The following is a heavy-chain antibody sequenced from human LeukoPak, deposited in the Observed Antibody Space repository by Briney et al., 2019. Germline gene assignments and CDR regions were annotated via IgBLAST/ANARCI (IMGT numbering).Heavy chain of an antibody. J-gene: IGHJ4*02. D-gene: IGHD6-13*01. V-gene: IGHV4-39*07. CDR3: ARGPYSSSWYFPYYFDY. CDR2: IYYSGST. CDR1: GGSISSSSYY. Sequence: PSETLSLTCTVSGGSISSSSYYWGWIRQPPGKGLEWIGSIYYSGSTYYNPSLKSRVTISVDTSKNQFSLKLSSVTAADTAVYYCARGPYSSSWYFPYYFDYWGQGTLVTVSS.